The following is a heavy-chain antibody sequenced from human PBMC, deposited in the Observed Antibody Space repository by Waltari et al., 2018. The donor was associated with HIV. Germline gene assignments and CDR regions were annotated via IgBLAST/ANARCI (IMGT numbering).Heavy chain of an antibody. D-gene: IGHD3-22*01. J-gene: IGHJ4*02. Sequence: QVQLQESGPGLVKPSQTLSITCTVSGASISSGGYYWRWIRQPPGKGLEWIGYIYYSGSTYYNPSLKSRVTISVDTSKNQFSLKMTSVTAADTAVYYCARRRDYDNSGHYYYFDYWGQGALVTVSS. CDR3: ARRRDYDNSGHYYYFDY. CDR2: IYYSGST. V-gene: IGHV4-31*03. CDR1: GASISSGGYY.